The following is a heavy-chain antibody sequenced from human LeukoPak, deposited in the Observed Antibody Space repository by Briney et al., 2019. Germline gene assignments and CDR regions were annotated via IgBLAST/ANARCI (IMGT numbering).Heavy chain of an antibody. CDR1: GFTFSSYA. CDR3: AKDQAVTGRGGWFDP. D-gene: IGHD2-21*02. Sequence: GGSLRLSCAASGFTFSSYAMNWVRQAPGKGLEWVSAISGSGGSTYYADSVKGRFTISRDNSKNTLYLQMNSLRAEDTAVYYCAKDQAVTGRGGWFDPWGQGTLVTVSS. V-gene: IGHV3-23*01. CDR2: ISGSGGST. J-gene: IGHJ5*02.